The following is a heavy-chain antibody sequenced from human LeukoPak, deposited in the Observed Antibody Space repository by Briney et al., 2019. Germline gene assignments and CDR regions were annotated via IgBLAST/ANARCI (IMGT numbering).Heavy chain of an antibody. V-gene: IGHV4-39*07. Sequence: PSETLSLTCTVSGGSISSSSYYWGWIRQPPGKGLEWIGSIYYSGSTYYNPSLKSRVTISVDTSKNQFSLKLSSVTAADTAVHYCARGPTYSSGWYESWFDPWGQGTLVTVSS. CDR2: IYYSGST. CDR3: ARGPTYSSGWYESWFDP. D-gene: IGHD6-19*01. CDR1: GGSISSSSYY. J-gene: IGHJ5*02.